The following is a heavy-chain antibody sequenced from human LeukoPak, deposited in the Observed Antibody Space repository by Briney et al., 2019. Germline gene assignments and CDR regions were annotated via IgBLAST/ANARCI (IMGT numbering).Heavy chain of an antibody. V-gene: IGHV3-30*02. CDR1: GFTFSSYG. CDR2: IRYDGSNK. Sequence: AGGSLRLSCAASGFTFSSYGMHWVRQAPGKGLEWVAFIRYDGSNKYYADSVKGRFTISRDNSKNTLYLQMNSLRAEDTAVYYCAKHGEAFCDSKTDYWGQGTLVTVSS. CDR3: AKHGEAFCDSKTDY. D-gene: IGHD3-10*01. J-gene: IGHJ4*02.